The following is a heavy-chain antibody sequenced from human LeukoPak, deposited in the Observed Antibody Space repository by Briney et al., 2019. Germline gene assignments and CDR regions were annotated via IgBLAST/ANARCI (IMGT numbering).Heavy chain of an antibody. D-gene: IGHD1-26*01. CDR3: AHGGNSGSYSEH. J-gene: IGHJ4*02. Sequence: TSETLSLTCTVSGDSISRDYWTWIRQPAGKGLEWIGRFYTSGNTDYNPSLESRVSISVDTSKNQFSLKLSSVTAADTAMYYCAHGGNSGSYSEHWGQGILVTVSS. CDR1: GDSISRDY. V-gene: IGHV4-4*07. CDR2: FYTSGNT.